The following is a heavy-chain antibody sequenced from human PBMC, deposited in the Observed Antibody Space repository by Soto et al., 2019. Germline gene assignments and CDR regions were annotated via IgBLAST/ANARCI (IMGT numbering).Heavy chain of an antibody. CDR3: AKRRGAGGHFDY. J-gene: IGHJ4*02. D-gene: IGHD2-15*01. CDR2: ISSGGST. V-gene: IGHV3-23*01. CDR1: GFTFTSYA. Sequence: EVQPLESGGGLVQPEGSLRLSCAASGFTFTSYAMGWVRQAPGKGLEWVSVISSGGSTYYADSVRGRFTISRDNSKDTLSLQMNSLRAEDTAVYYCAKRRGAGGHFDYWGQGALVTVSS.